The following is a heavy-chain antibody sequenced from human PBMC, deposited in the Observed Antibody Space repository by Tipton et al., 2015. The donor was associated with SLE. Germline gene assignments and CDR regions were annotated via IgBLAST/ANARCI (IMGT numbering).Heavy chain of an antibody. CDR3: AKVGSGSSGY. Sequence: SLRLSCAASGFTVSSNYMSWVRQAPGKGLEWVSVIYSGGSTYYADSVKGRFTISRDNSNNTLYLQMNSLRAEDTAVYCCAKVGSGSSGYWGQGTLVTGSS. CDR1: GFTVSSNY. V-gene: IGHV3-53*01. CDR2: IYSGGST. D-gene: IGHD3-10*01. J-gene: IGHJ4*02.